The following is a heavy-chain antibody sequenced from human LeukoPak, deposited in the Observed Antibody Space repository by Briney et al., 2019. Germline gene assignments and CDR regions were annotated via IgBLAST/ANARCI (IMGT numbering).Heavy chain of an antibody. Sequence: SETLSLTCTVSGGSISGYYWSWIRQPAGKGLEWIGRISTSEGTKYNPSLKSRVTMSGDTSKNQFSLKLSSVTAADTAVYHCARGGPSFDSWGQGTLVTVSS. CDR2: ISTSEGT. V-gene: IGHV4-4*07. CDR3: ARGGPSFDS. CDR1: GGSISGYY. J-gene: IGHJ4*02.